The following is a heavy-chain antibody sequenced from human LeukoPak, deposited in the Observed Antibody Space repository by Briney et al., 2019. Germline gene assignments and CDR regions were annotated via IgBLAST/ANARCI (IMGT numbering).Heavy chain of an antibody. V-gene: IGHV3-23*01. D-gene: IGHD1-26*01. J-gene: IGHJ4*02. CDR1: RFNFSTYA. CDR3: AKGLVGGASFDY. Sequence: PGGSLRLSCAASRFNFSTYAMTWVRQAPGKGLEWVSTITDSGASTYYADSVKGRFTISRDNSRTTVYLQMNSLRAEDTAVYYCAKGLVGGASFDYWGQGTLVTVSS. CDR2: ITDSGAST.